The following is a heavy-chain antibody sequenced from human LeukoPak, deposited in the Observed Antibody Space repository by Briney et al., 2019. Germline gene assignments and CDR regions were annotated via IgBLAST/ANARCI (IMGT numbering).Heavy chain of an antibody. CDR3: ARVPVLRYFDWLMRGAFDI. D-gene: IGHD3-9*01. V-gene: IGHV1-2*02. CDR1: GYTFTSYG. J-gene: IGHJ3*02. Sequence: ASVKVSCKASGYTFTSYGISWVRQAPGQGLEWMGWINPNSGGTNYAQKFQGRVTMTRDTSISTAYMELSRLRSDDTAVYYCARVPVLRYFDWLMRGAFDIWGQGTMVTVSS. CDR2: INPNSGGT.